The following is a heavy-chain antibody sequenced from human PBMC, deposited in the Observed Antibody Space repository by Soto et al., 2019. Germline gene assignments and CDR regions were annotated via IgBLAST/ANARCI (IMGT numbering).Heavy chain of an antibody. D-gene: IGHD3-3*01. CDR2: IYYSGST. Sequence: SETLSLTCTVSGGSISSYYWSWIRQPPGKGLEWIGYIYYSGSTNYNPSLKSRVTISVDTSKNQFSLKLSSVTAADTAVYYCARVGYDFWSGYYHSYNWFDPWGQGTLVTVSS. CDR3: ARVGYDFWSGYYHSYNWFDP. J-gene: IGHJ5*02. CDR1: GGSISSYY. V-gene: IGHV4-59*01.